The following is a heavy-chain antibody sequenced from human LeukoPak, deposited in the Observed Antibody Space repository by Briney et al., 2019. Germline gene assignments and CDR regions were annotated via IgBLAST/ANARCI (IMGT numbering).Heavy chain of an antibody. J-gene: IGHJ5*02. D-gene: IGHD3-22*01. CDR1: GYSFTTYW. CDR2: IYPGDSNT. Sequence: GESLKISCKGSGYSFTTYWIGWVRQMPGKGLDWMGIIYPGDSNTRYSPSFQGQVTISADRSISTAFLQWSSLKASDSAMYYCAITTANWFDPWGQGTLVTVSS. CDR3: AITTANWFDP. V-gene: IGHV5-51*01.